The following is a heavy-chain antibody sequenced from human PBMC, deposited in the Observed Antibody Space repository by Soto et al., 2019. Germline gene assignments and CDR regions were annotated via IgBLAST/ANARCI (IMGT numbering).Heavy chain of an antibody. V-gene: IGHV4-59*11. D-gene: IGHD3-10*01. J-gene: IGHJ4*02. Sequence: SETLSLTCIVSGGSITSHHWSWIRQFPGKGLERIAYTSYTGNTNYNPSLQSRVTISIDTSKNQLSLKLTSLTAADTAVYYCARGLADYYGSGSYYNAPDYWGQGTLVTVS. CDR2: TSYTGNT. CDR1: GGSITSHH. CDR3: ARGLADYYGSGSYYNAPDY.